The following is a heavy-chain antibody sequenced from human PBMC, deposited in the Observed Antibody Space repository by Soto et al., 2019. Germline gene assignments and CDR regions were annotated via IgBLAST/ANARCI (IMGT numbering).Heavy chain of an antibody. CDR2: ISGNGEII. CDR1: GFTFSDYY. CDR3: ARDVDADFRTDFDY. Sequence: QVQLVESGGDLVMPGGSLRLSCAASGFTFSDYYILWIRRAPGKGLEWISYISGNGEIIQYAASARGRFTISRDNAENSVYLEMDSLRAEDTALYYCARDVDADFRTDFDYWGRGTLVTVSS. D-gene: IGHD4-17*01. V-gene: IGHV3-11*01. J-gene: IGHJ4*02.